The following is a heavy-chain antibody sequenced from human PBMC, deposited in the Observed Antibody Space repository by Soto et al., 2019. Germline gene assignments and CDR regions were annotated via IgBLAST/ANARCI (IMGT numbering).Heavy chain of an antibody. Sequence: GESLKISCKGSGYSSAGYWITWVRQKPGKGLEWMGRIDPSDSQTYYSPSFRGHVTISATKSITTVFLQWSSLRASDTAMYYCARQIYDSDTGPNFQYYFDSWGQGTPVTVSS. CDR1: GYSSAGYW. CDR2: IDPSDSQT. D-gene: IGHD3-22*01. V-gene: IGHV5-10-1*01. J-gene: IGHJ4*02. CDR3: ARQIYDSDTGPNFQYYFDS.